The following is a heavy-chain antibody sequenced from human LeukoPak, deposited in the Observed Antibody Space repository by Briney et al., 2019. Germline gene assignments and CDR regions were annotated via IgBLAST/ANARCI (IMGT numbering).Heavy chain of an antibody. Sequence: GGSLRLSCAASGFTVSSNYMSWVRQAPGKGLEWVSVIYSGGSTYYADSVKGRFTISRDNSKNTLYLQMNSLRAEDTAVYYCARSDYLSGYKDYWGQGTLVTVSS. CDR2: IYSGGST. CDR3: ARSDYLSGYKDY. D-gene: IGHD3-22*01. J-gene: IGHJ4*02. CDR1: GFTVSSNY. V-gene: IGHV3-66*02.